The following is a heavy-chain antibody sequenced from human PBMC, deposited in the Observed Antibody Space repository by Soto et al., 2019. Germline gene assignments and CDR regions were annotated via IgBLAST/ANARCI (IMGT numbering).Heavy chain of an antibody. CDR2: IIPIFGTA. Sequence: GASVKVSCKASGGTFSSYAISWVRQAPGQGLEWMGGIIPIFGTANYAQKFQGRVTITADESTSTAYMELGSLRSEDTAVYYCARRASPAYYFDYWGQGTLVTVSS. CDR1: GGTFSSYA. D-gene: IGHD6-6*01. J-gene: IGHJ4*02. CDR3: ARRASPAYYFDY. V-gene: IGHV1-69*13.